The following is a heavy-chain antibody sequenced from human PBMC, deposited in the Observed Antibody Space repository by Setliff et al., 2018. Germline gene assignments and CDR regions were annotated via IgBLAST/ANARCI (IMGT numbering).Heavy chain of an antibody. V-gene: IGHV1-69*13. J-gene: IGHJ4*02. CDR3: ARAGSAAAGRKGVFEY. D-gene: IGHD6-13*01. Sequence: SVKVSCKASGGTFRTDGFNWVRQAPGQGLEWMGRIIPVFGTAKYAQKFQGTVAITADESTTTAYMELRSLRSEDTAVYYCARAGSAAAGRKGVFEYWGRGSLVTVSS. CDR1: GGTFRTDG. CDR2: IIPVFGTA.